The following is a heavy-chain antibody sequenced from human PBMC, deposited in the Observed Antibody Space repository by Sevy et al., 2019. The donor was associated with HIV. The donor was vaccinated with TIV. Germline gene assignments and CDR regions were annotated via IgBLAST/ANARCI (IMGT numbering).Heavy chain of an antibody. CDR3: SRKHQYSDFWPHFFDY. V-gene: IGHV4-4*01. D-gene: IGHD3-3*01. Sequence: TLSLTCSVSGASISSSYWWTWVRQSPGKGLEWIGEVYHSGTTNYNPSLKSRVSISVDTSKNQFSLKLTSVTAADTAIYFGSRKHQYSDFWPHFFDYWGQGTLVTVSS. CDR1: GASISSSYW. J-gene: IGHJ4*02. CDR2: VYHSGTT.